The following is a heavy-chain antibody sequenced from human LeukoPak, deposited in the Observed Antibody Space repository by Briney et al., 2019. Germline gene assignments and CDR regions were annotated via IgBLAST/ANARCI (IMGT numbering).Heavy chain of an antibody. CDR1: GGSISSYY. D-gene: IGHD1-26*01. V-gene: IGHV4-4*07. Sequence: SETLPLTCTVSGGSISSYYWSWIRQPAGKGLEWIGRIYTSGSTNYNPSLKSRVTMSVDTSKNQFSLKLSSVTAADTAVYYCARDSPNPSGSYLMDYWGQGTLVTVSS. CDR2: IYTSGST. CDR3: ARDSPNPSGSYLMDY. J-gene: IGHJ4*02.